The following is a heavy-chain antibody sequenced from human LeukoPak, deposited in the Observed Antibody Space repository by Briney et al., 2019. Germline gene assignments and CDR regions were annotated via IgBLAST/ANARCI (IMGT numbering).Heavy chain of an antibody. V-gene: IGHV4-38-2*02. CDR3: AREHFDY. CDR2: FYHSGST. Sequence: SETLSLTCAVSGYSISSGYYWGWIRQPPGKWLEWIESFYHSGSTYYNPSLKSRVTISVDTSKNQFSLKLSSVTAADTAVYYCAREHFDYWGQGTLVTVSS. CDR1: GYSISSGYY. J-gene: IGHJ4*02.